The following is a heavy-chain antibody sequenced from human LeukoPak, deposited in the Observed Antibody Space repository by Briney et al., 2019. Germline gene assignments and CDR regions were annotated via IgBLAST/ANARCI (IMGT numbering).Heavy chain of an antibody. J-gene: IGHJ4*02. Sequence: GGSLRLSCAASGYTFSSYWMTWVRQAPGKGLEWVANIKQGGSEKYYVDSVKGRFTISRDNAKNSLYLQMNSLRDEDTAVYYCARSGPIDYWGQGTLVTVSS. V-gene: IGHV3-7*01. CDR3: ARSGPIDY. CDR2: IKQGGSEK. CDR1: GYTFSSYW. D-gene: IGHD3-3*01.